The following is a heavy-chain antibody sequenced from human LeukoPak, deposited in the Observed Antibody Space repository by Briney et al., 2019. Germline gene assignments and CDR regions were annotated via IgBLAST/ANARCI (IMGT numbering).Heavy chain of an antibody. V-gene: IGHV3-53*01. CDR2: IYSDGTA. J-gene: IGHJ4*02. CDR1: GFTLSSNY. Sequence: GGSLRLSCAASGFTLSSNYMSWVRHAPGEGREWVSIIYSDGTAYYADSVKGRFTISRDNSKNTLYLQMNSLRAEDTAVYYCARAKVGAAGFFDYWGQGTLVTVSS. CDR3: ARAKVGAAGFFDY. D-gene: IGHD6-13*01.